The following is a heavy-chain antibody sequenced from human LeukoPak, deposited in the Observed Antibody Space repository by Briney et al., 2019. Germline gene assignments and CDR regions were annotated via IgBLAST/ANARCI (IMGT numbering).Heavy chain of an antibody. CDR2: IKSKTDGGTT. CDR1: GFTFSGSA. Sequence: PGGSLRLSCATSGFTFSGSAMHWVRQASGKGLEWVGRIKSKTDGGTTDYAAPVKGRFTISRDDSKNTLYLQMNSLKTEDTAVYYCTTADSYGLKFDYWGQGTLVTVSS. V-gene: IGHV3-15*01. J-gene: IGHJ4*02. D-gene: IGHD5-18*01. CDR3: TTADSYGLKFDY.